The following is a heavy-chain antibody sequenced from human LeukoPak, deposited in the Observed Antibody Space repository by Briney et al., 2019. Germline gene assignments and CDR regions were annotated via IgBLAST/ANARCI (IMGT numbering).Heavy chain of an antibody. CDR2: IYTSGST. CDR3: ARDICGYNYGCFDS. D-gene: IGHD5-18*01. J-gene: IGHJ4*02. CDR1: GGSISSYY. V-gene: IGHV4-4*07. Sequence: SETLSLTCTVSGGSISSYYWSWIQQPAGKGLEWIGRIYTSGSTNYNPSLKSRVTISVDTSKNQFSLKLSSVTAADTAVYYCARDICGYNYGCFDSWGQGTLVTVSS.